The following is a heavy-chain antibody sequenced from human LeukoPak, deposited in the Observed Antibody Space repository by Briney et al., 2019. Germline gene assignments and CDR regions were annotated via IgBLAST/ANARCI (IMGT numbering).Heavy chain of an antibody. V-gene: IGHV4-59*01. D-gene: IGHD2-15*01. Sequence: SETLSLTCTVSGGSISSYYWSWIRQPPGKGLEWIGYIYYSGSINYNPSLKSRVTISVDTSKNQFSLKLSSVTAADTAVYYCARAAVATRYAFDIWGQGTMVTVSS. J-gene: IGHJ3*02. CDR1: GGSISSYY. CDR3: ARAAVATRYAFDI. CDR2: IYYSGSI.